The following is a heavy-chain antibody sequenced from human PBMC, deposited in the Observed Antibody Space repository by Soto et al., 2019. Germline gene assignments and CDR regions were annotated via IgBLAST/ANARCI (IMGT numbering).Heavy chain of an antibody. CDR3: ASSPFSGRLGYFDY. V-gene: IGHV4-34*01. D-gene: IGHD3-10*01. Sequence: PSETLSLTGAVYGGSFSGYYWSCIRQPPGKGLEWIGEINHSGSTNYNPSLKSRVTISVDTSKKQFSLKLSSVTAADTAVYYCASSPFSGRLGYFDYWGQGTLVTVSS. CDR2: INHSGST. CDR1: GGSFSGYY. J-gene: IGHJ4*02.